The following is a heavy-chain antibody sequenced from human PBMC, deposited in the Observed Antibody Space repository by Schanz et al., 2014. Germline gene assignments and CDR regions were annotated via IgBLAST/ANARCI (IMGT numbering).Heavy chain of an antibody. CDR3: ARGGSGSHYHLDY. CDR2: ISGSSRTI. D-gene: IGHD1-26*01. CDR1: GFTFSSYA. Sequence: EVQLVESGGGVVQPGRSLRLSCAASGFTFSSYALHWLRQAPGKGLEWVSYISGSSRTIYYADSMKGRFTVSRDNAENALYLQMNSLRAEDTGLYFCARGGSGSHYHLDYWGQGTLVTVSS. V-gene: IGHV3-48*01. J-gene: IGHJ4*02.